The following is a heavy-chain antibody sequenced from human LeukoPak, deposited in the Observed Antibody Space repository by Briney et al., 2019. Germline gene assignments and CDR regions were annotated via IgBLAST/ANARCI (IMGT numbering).Heavy chain of an antibody. J-gene: IGHJ3*02. CDR2: IYYSGST. CDR1: GGSISSSSYY. D-gene: IGHD3-22*01. Sequence: SETLSLTCTVSGGSISSSSYYWGWIRQPPGKGLEWIGNIYYSGSTYYKSSLKSRVTISVDTSKNQFSLKLSSVTAADTAVYYCARDPPPLYDSSGYYYENAFDIWGQGTMVTVSS. CDR3: ARDPPPLYDSSGYYYENAFDI. V-gene: IGHV4-39*07.